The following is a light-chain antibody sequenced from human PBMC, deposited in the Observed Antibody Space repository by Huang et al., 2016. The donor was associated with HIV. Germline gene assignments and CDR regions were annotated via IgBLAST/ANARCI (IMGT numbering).Light chain of an antibody. CDR3: QHSDGLSPLT. CDR2: VAS. V-gene: IGKV1-8*01. J-gene: IGKJ4*01. Sequence: IRMTQSPSSLSASTGDRVTITCRASQNVGTSLAWYQPRPGRAPVLLICVASTQQRGVPSRCSGSRARTVFTLTIGCLQVEDAETYYCQHSDGLSPLTFGGGT. CDR1: QNVGTS.